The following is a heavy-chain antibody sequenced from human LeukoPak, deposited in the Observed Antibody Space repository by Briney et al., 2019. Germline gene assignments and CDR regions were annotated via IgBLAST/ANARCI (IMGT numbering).Heavy chain of an antibody. Sequence: GGSLRLSCAASGFTFSDYYMSWIRQAPGKGLEWVSYNSSSGSTIYYADSVKGRFTISRDNAKNSLYLQMNSLRAEDTAVYYCARDYYDYVWGSFSPVGYWGQGTLVTVSS. CDR2: NSSSGSTI. D-gene: IGHD3-16*01. CDR1: GFTFSDYY. V-gene: IGHV3-11*01. CDR3: ARDYYDYVWGSFSPVGY. J-gene: IGHJ4*02.